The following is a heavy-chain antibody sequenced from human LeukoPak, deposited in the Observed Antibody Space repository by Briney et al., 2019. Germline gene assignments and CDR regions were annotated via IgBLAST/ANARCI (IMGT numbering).Heavy chain of an antibody. CDR3: ASEGIAAANAFDY. D-gene: IGHD6-13*01. Sequence: AGGSLRLSCAASGFTFSSYGMHWVRQAPGKGLXXXXVIWYDGSNKYYADSVKGRFTISRDNSKNTLYLQMNSLRAEDTAVYYCASEGIAAANAFDYWGQGTLVTVSS. V-gene: IGHV3-33*01. CDR1: GFTFSSYG. CDR2: IWYDGSNK. J-gene: IGHJ4*02.